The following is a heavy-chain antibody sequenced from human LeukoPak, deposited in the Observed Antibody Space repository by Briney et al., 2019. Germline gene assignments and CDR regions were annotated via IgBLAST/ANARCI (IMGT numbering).Heavy chain of an antibody. D-gene: IGHD3-22*01. CDR2: IWYDGSNK. Sequence: GGSLRLSCAASGFTFSSSGMHWVRQAPVKGLDWVSVIWYDGSNKYYADSVKGRLTISRDNSKNTLYLQMNSLRAEDTAVYYCARDSSGYLDYWGQGTLVTVSS. J-gene: IGHJ4*02. V-gene: IGHV3-33*01. CDR3: ARDSSGYLDY. CDR1: GFTFSSSG.